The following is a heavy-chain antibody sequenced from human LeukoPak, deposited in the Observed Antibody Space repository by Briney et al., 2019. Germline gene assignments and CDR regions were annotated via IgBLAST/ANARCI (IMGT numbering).Heavy chain of an antibody. Sequence: ASVKVSCKASGGTFSSYAISWVRQAPGQGLEWMGRIIPILGIANYAQKFQGRVTITADKSTSTAYMELSSLRSEDTAVYYCARDERYSSSRSPLDYRGQGTLVTVSS. CDR2: IIPILGIA. CDR1: GGTFSSYA. V-gene: IGHV1-69*04. CDR3: ARDERYSSSRSPLDY. J-gene: IGHJ4*02. D-gene: IGHD6-13*01.